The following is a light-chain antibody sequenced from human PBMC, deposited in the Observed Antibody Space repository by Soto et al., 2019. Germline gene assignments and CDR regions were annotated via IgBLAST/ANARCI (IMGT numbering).Light chain of an antibody. CDR2: KAS. V-gene: IGKV1-5*03. CDR1: QDISNY. J-gene: IGKJ1*01. CDR3: QQYNSYSWT. Sequence: DIQMTQSPSSLSASVGDRVTITCQASQDISNYLNWYQQKPGKAPKLLIYKASSLESGVPSRFSGSGSGTEFTLTISSLQPDHFATYYCQQYNSYSWTFGQGTKVDIK.